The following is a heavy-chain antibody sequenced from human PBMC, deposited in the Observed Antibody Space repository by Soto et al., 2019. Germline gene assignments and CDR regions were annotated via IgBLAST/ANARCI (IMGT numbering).Heavy chain of an antibody. Sequence: PGGSLRLSCAASGFTFSSYAMSWVRQAPGKGLEWVSAISGSGGSTYYADSVKGRFTISRDNSKNTLYLQMNSLRAEDTAVYYCATSIVGASNYYYYGMDVWGQGTTVTVSS. J-gene: IGHJ6*02. CDR1: GFTFSSYA. CDR2: ISGSGGST. V-gene: IGHV3-23*01. CDR3: ATSIVGASNYYYYGMDV. D-gene: IGHD1-26*01.